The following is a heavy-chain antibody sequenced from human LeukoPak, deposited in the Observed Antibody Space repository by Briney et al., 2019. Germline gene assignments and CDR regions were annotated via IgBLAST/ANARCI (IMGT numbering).Heavy chain of an antibody. D-gene: IGHD1-26*01. Sequence: GGSLTLSCAASGFTFSSYDMNWVRQAPGKGLEWGSSISSSSRYIYYADSVKGRLTIARDNAKNSLYLKMNSLRAEDTVVYDCARGSSGSPDYWGQGTLVTVSS. V-gene: IGHV3-21*01. CDR1: GFTFSSYD. CDR3: ARGSSGSPDY. CDR2: ISSSSRYI. J-gene: IGHJ4*02.